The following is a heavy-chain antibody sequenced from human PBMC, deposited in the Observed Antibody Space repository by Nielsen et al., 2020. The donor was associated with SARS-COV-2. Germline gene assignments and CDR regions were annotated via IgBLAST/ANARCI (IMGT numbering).Heavy chain of an antibody. CDR1: GYTFTSYA. Sequence: ASVKVSCKASGYTFTSYAMHWVRQAPGQRLEWMGWSNAGNGNTKYSQEFQGRVTITRDTSASTAYMELRSLRSDDTAVYYCARDDVDTAMVWGQGTLVTVSS. CDR2: SNAGNGNT. CDR3: ARDDVDTAMV. D-gene: IGHD5-18*01. J-gene: IGHJ4*02. V-gene: IGHV1-3*02.